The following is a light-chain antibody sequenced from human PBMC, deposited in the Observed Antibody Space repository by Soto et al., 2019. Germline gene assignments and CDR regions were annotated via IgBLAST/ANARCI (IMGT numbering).Light chain of an antibody. V-gene: IGLV2-11*01. Sequence: QSALTQPRSVSGSPGQSVTISCTGTSSDVGGYIYVSWYQQHPGKAPKLMIYDVSKRPSGVPDRFSGSKSGNTASLTISGLQAEDEADYYCCSYAGSYTSLYVFGTGTKVTVL. J-gene: IGLJ1*01. CDR2: DVS. CDR1: SSDVGGYIY. CDR3: CSYAGSYTSLYV.